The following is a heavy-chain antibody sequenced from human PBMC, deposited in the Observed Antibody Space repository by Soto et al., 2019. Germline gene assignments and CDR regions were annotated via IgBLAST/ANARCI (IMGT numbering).Heavy chain of an antibody. CDR2: ISSANSAI. CDR1: GFTVIGYT. CDR3: ARVGWELTFDY. J-gene: IGHJ4*02. V-gene: IGHV3-48*01. Sequence: PGGSLRLSCATSGFTVIGYTLSWVRQAPGKGLELVSYISSANSAIYYADSVKGRSEISRDNAKTSMFLQLHSLRAEDTAIYYSARVGWELTFDYWGQGAQVTAPQ. D-gene: IGHD1-7*01.